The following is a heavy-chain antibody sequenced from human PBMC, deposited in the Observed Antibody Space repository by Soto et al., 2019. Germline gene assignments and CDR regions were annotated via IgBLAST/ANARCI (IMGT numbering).Heavy chain of an antibody. CDR3: AKDSTPMVYATYYFDY. CDR2: ISYDGSIK. D-gene: IGHD2-8*01. Sequence: QVQLVESRGGVVQPGRSLRLSCAVSGFTFSSYGMHWVRQAPGKGLEWVAVISYDGSIKHFVDAVKGRFTISRDNSKDTLYLQMNSLRAEDTAVYYCAKDSTPMVYATYYFDYWGQGTLVTVSS. J-gene: IGHJ4*02. CDR1: GFTFSSYG. V-gene: IGHV3-30*18.